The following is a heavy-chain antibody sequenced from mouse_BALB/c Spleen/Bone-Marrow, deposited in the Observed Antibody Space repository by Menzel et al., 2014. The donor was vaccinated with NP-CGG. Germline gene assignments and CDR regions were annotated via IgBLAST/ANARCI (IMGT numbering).Heavy chain of an antibody. Sequence: QVQLKESGPGLVSPSQRLSITCTVSGFSLTSYGVHWVRQPPGKGLEWLGVIWAGGSTNYNSALMSRLSISKDNSKSXVFLKMNGLQTDDTAMYYCAISYYGNYRAMDYWGQGTSVTVSS. CDR1: GFSLTSYG. V-gene: IGHV2-9*02. CDR3: AISYYGNYRAMDY. D-gene: IGHD2-10*01. J-gene: IGHJ4*01. CDR2: IWAGGST.